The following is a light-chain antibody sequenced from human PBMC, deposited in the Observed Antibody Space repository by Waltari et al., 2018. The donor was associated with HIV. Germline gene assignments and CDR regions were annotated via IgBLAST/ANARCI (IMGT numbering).Light chain of an antibody. Sequence: EIVLTQSPATLSLSPGERATLSCRASQSVGTYLGWYQQKPGQAPRLLIYKASNRASGVPGRFSASGSGTDFTLTISNLEPEDFAVYYCQQRSRWPRTFGQGTKVEI. CDR3: QQRSRWPRT. V-gene: IGKV3-11*01. CDR2: KAS. CDR1: QSVGTY. J-gene: IGKJ1*01.